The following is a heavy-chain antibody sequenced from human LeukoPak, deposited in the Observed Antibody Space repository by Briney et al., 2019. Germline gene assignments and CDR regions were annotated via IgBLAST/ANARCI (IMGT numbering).Heavy chain of an antibody. CDR2: ISGGGVTT. CDR3: AKEGYYYYGMDV. V-gene: IGHV3-23*01. J-gene: IGHJ6*02. CDR1: GFTSIAYA. Sequence: GGSLRLSCVGSGFTSIAYALTWARQAPGKGLEWVSGISGGGVTTYYADSVKGRFTISRDNSKNTLYLQMNSLRADDTAIYYCAKEGYYYYGMDVWGQGTTVTVSS.